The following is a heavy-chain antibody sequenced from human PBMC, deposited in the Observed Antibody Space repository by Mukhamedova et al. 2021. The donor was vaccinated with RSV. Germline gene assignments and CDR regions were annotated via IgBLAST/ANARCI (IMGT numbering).Heavy chain of an antibody. D-gene: IGHD2-21*01. CDR2: INLDNGGT. V-gene: IGHV1-2*02. Sequence: GPEWMGWINLDNGGTNFAQKFRGRFTMTRDASISTAYMDLSSLRSDDTALYYCARQSIATSLVGLFFFYYCGQGTPVTVSS. CDR3: ARQSIATSLVGLFFFYY. J-gene: IGHJ4*02.